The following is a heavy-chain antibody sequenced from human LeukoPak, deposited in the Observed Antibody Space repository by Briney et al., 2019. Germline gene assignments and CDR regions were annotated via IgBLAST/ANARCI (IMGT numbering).Heavy chain of an antibody. D-gene: IGHD5-18*01. CDR3: ARDLDSYGPPRLDY. CDR1: GFTFSSYA. Sequence: GGSLRLSCAASGFTFSSYAMSWVRQAPGKGLEWVSAISGSGGSTYYADSVKGRFTISRDNSKNTLYLQMNSLRAEDTAVYYCARDLDSYGPPRLDYWGQGTLVTVSS. V-gene: IGHV3-23*01. J-gene: IGHJ4*02. CDR2: ISGSGGST.